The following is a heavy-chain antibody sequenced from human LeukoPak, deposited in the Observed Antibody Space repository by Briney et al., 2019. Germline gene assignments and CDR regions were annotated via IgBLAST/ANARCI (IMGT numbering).Heavy chain of an antibody. J-gene: IGHJ5*02. D-gene: IGHD6-6*01. V-gene: IGHV3-30*02. CDR3: ARDLLEYSSSSFWFDP. Sequence: GGSLRLSCAASGFTFSSYGMHWVRQAPGKGLEWVAFIRYDGSNKYYADSVKGRFTISRDNSKNTLYLQMNSLRAEDTAVYYCARDLLEYSSSSFWFDPWGQGTLVTVSS. CDR1: GFTFSSYG. CDR2: IRYDGSNK.